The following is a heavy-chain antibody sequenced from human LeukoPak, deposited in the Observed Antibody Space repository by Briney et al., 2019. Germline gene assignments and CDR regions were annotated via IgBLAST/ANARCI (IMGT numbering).Heavy chain of an antibody. V-gene: IGHV3-23*01. D-gene: IGHD3-22*01. CDR1: GFTFSSYA. J-gene: IGHJ4*02. CDR3: AKDLGLYYYDSSGYYPDQDY. Sequence: RGSLRLSCAASGFTFSSYAMSWVRQAPGKGLEWVSAISGSGGSTYYADSVKGRFTISRDNSKNTLYLQMNSLRAEDTAVYYCAKDLGLYYYDSSGYYPDQDYWGQGTLVTVSS. CDR2: ISGSGGST.